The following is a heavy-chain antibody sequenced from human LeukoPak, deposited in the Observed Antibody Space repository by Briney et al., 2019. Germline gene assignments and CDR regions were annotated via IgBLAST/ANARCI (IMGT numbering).Heavy chain of an antibody. CDR2: IYYSGST. CDR3: ARGRDYGNWYFDL. J-gene: IGHJ2*01. Sequence: SETLSLTCTVSGGSISSGGYYWSWIRQHPGKGLEWIGYIYYSGSTYYNPSLKSRVTISVDTSKNQFSLKLSSVTAADTAVYYCARGRDYGNWYFDLWGRGTLVTVSS. V-gene: IGHV4-31*03. CDR1: GGSISSGGYY. D-gene: IGHD4-17*01.